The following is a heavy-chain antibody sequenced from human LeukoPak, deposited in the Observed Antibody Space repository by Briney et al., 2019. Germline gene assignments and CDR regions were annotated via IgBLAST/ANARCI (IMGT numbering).Heavy chain of an antibody. D-gene: IGHD3-22*01. CDR2: IYPGDSDT. CDR3: ARLRYYYDSSGYEDAFDI. CDR1: GYSFTSYW. J-gene: IGHJ3*02. Sequence: GESLKISCKGSGYSFTSYWIGWVRQMPGKGLEWMGIIYPGDSDTRYSPSFQGQVTISADKSIGTAYLQWGSLKASDTAMYYCARLRYYYDSSGYEDAFDIWGQGTMVTVSS. V-gene: IGHV5-51*01.